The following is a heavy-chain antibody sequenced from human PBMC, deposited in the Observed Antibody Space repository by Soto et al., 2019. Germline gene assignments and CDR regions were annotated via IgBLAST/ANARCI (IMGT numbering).Heavy chain of an antibody. CDR3: VTDDPYYAMDA. V-gene: IGHV3-30-3*01. J-gene: IGHJ6*02. CDR2: ISYDGSNK. Sequence: QVQLVESVGGVVQPGRSLRVSCAASGITISNYFMYWVRQAPGKGLEWRAAISYDGSNKHYSDSVKGRFTISKDNSKTTLFLQLNSLRDEDTAVYYCVTDDPYYAMDAWGQGTKVAVS. CDR1: GITISNYF. D-gene: IGHD3-16*01.